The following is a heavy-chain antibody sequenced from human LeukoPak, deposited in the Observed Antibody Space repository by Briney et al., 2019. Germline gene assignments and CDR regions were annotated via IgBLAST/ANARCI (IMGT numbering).Heavy chain of an antibody. V-gene: IGHV3-21*01. CDR1: GFTFSSYS. Sequence: GGSLILSCAASGFTFSSYSMNWVRQAPGKGLEWVSSISSSSYIYYADSVKGRFTISRDNAKNSLYLQMNSLRAEDTAVYYCARDLIAAAGHDYWGQGTLVTVSS. D-gene: IGHD6-13*01. CDR2: ISSSSYI. CDR3: ARDLIAAAGHDY. J-gene: IGHJ4*02.